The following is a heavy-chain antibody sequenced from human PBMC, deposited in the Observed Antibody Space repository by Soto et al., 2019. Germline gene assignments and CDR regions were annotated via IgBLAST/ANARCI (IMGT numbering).Heavy chain of an antibody. D-gene: IGHD2-2*01. Sequence: GGSLRLSCAASGFTFSSYGMHWVRQAPGKGLEWVAVIWYDGSNKYYADSVKGRFTISRDNSKNTPYLQMNSLRAEDTAVYYCARAEGYCSSTSCHNDYYYYYGMDVWGQGTTVTVSS. CDR3: ARAEGYCSSTSCHNDYYYYYGMDV. CDR1: GFTFSSYG. CDR2: IWYDGSNK. J-gene: IGHJ6*02. V-gene: IGHV3-33*01.